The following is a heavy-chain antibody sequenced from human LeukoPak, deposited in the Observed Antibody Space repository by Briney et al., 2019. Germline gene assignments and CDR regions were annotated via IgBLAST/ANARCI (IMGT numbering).Heavy chain of an antibody. J-gene: IGHJ5*02. D-gene: IGHD4-11*01. V-gene: IGHV4-59*12. CDR1: GCTISSYY. Sequence: WGSLSLSCAASGCTISSYYLSWIRQAPGKGLEWVGYIYYSSITNNNPSPKSRVTISVDTSKTKFTLKLSTVTAADTAVYYCARLGRVDFSNGWFDPWGQGTLVTVSS. CDR2: IYYSSIT. CDR3: ARLGRVDFSNGWFDP.